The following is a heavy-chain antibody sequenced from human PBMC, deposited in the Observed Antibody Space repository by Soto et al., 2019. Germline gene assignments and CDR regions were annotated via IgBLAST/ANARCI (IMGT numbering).Heavy chain of an antibody. CDR3: ARRYGYSFDY. Sequence: PSETLSLTCTVSGGSISSYYWSWIRQPPGKGLEWIGYIYYSGSTNYSPPLKSRVTISVDTSKNQFSLKLSSLTAADTAVYYCARRYGYSFDYWGQGTLVTVSS. D-gene: IGHD1-1*01. CDR2: IYYSGST. V-gene: IGHV4-59*08. J-gene: IGHJ4*02. CDR1: GGSISSYY.